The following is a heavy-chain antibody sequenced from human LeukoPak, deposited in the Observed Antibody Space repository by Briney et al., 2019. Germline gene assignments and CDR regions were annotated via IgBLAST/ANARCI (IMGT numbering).Heavy chain of an antibody. CDR2: INPTAGTT. CDR3: ARGLAAAGTYSWFDP. J-gene: IGHJ5*02. CDR1: GYTFTSYY. V-gene: IGHV1-46*01. D-gene: IGHD6-13*01. Sequence: ASVKVSCKASGYTFTSYYLRWVRQAPGQGLEWMGMINPTAGTTSHAQKFQGRVTMTRDTSTSTVNMELSSLRSEDTAVYYCARGLAAAGTYSWFDPWGQGTLVTVSS.